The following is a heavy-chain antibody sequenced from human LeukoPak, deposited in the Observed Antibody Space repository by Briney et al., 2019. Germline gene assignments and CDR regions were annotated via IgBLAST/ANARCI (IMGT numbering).Heavy chain of an antibody. J-gene: IGHJ4*02. V-gene: IGHV3-30*02. Sequence: GGSLRLSCAASGFAFSSYGMHSVRQAPGKGLEWVAFIRYDGSNEYYADSVKGRFTISRDNSKNTLYLQMNSLRAEDTAVYYCAKDRSRWLVPNYYFDYWGQGTLVTVSS. CDR3: AKDRSRWLVPNYYFDY. CDR2: IRYDGSNE. CDR1: GFAFSSYG. D-gene: IGHD6-19*01.